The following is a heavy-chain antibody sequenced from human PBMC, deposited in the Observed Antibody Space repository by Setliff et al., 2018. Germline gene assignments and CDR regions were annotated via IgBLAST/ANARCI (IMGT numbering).Heavy chain of an antibody. J-gene: IGHJ5*02. D-gene: IGHD2-21*01. V-gene: IGHV1-2*02. CDR1: GYPFIEHY. CDR2: IRPNGGGT. CDR3: ARGGGSYRAGNSRPTYWFDP. Sequence: ASVTVSCKTSGYPFIEHYVNWVRQAPGQGLEWMGWIRPNGGGTHYAQKFQGRVTMTRDTANSTVYMDLSSLTSDDTAIYYCARGGGSYRAGNSRPTYWFDPWGQGTLVTVSS.